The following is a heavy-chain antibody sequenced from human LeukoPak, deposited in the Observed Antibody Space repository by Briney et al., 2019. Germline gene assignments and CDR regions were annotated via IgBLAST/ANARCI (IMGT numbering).Heavy chain of an antibody. J-gene: IGHJ3*02. CDR1: GGSISSYY. D-gene: IGHD3-22*01. Sequence: SETLSLTCTVSGGSISSYYWSWIRQPPGKGLEWIGYIYYSGSTNYNPSLKSRVTISLATSKNQFSLKLSSVTAADTAVYYCARRYYDSSGSHPVDAFDIWGQGTMVTVSS. CDR2: IYYSGST. V-gene: IGHV4-59*01. CDR3: ARRYYDSSGSHPVDAFDI.